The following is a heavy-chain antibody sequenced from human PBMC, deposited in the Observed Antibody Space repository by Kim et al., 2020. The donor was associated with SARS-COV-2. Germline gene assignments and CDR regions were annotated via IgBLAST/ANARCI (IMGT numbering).Heavy chain of an antibody. CDR2: ISWNSGSI. CDR1: GVTFDDYA. D-gene: IGHD5-12*01. CDR3: AKEGSGCWYYFDY. J-gene: IGHJ4*02. V-gene: IGHV3-9*01. Sequence: GGSLRLSCAASGVTFDDYAMHWVRQAPGKGLEWVSGISWNSGSIGYADSVKGRFAISRDNAKNSLYLQMNSLRAEDTTVDSCAKEGSGCWYYFDYWGQGT.